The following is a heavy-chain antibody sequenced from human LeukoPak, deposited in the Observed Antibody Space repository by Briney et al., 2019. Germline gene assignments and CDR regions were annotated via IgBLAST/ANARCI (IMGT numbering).Heavy chain of an antibody. CDR3: ARHGGTGEDWENYFDY. J-gene: IGHJ4*02. CDR1: GCSISSSSYY. Sequence: SETLSLTCTVSGCSISSSSYYWGWIRQPPGKGLEWIGSIYYSGSTYYNPSLKSRVTISVDTSKNQFSLKLSSVTAADTAVYYCARHGGTGEDWENYFDYWGQGTLVTVSS. V-gene: IGHV4-39*01. D-gene: IGHD7-27*01. CDR2: IYYSGST.